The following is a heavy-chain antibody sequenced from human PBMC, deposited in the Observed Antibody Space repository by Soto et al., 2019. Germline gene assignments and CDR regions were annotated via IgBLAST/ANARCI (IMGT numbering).Heavy chain of an antibody. CDR3: ANGDYYGSGSYYPLDY. CDR2: ISYDGSNK. V-gene: IGHV3-30*18. D-gene: IGHD3-10*01. CDR1: GFTFSSYG. Sequence: GGSLRLSCAASGFTFSSYGMHWVRQAPGKGLEWVAVISYDGSNKYYADSVKGRFTISRDNSKNTLYLQMNSLRAEDTTVYYCANGDYYGSGSYYPLDYWGQGTLVTVSS. J-gene: IGHJ4*02.